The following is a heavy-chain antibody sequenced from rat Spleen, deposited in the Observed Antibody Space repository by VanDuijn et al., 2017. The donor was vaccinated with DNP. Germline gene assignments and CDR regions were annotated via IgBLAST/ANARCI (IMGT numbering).Heavy chain of an antibody. CDR3: AVQLGVFDF. D-gene: IGHD5-1*01. CDR2: INSAGST. V-gene: IGHV3-3*01. Sequence: EVQLQESGPGLVKPSQSLSLTCSVTGYSITSNFKWSWIRKFPGNNLEWMGYINSAGSTDYNPSLKSRISITRDTSKNQIFLQVSSVSSEDSGTYYCAVQLGVFDFWGQGVMVTVSS. J-gene: IGHJ2*01. CDR1: GYSITSNFK.